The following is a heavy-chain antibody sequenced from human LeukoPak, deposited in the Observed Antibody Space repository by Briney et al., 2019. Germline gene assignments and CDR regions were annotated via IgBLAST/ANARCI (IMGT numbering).Heavy chain of an antibody. CDR2: ISTSGESK. V-gene: IGHV3-23*01. CDR3: AKDRAYYGSGSYWGEFDY. Sequence: GGSLRLSCAASGFTFSRYAMSWVRQAPGKGLEWVSAISTSGESKFYADSVKGRFTISRDNSKNTLYLQMNSLRADDTAVYYCAKDRAYYGSGSYWGEFDYWGQGTLVTVSS. CDR1: GFTFSRYA. D-gene: IGHD3-10*01. J-gene: IGHJ4*02.